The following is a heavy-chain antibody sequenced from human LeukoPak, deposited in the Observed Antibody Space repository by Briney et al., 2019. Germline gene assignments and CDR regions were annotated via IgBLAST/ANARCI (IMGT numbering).Heavy chain of an antibody. CDR2: INPNSGGT. V-gene: IGHV1-2*02. Sequence: ASVKVSCKASGYTFTGYYMHWVRQAPGQGLEWMGWINPNSGGTNYAQKFQGRVTMTRDTSISTAYVELSRLRSDDTAVYYCARAKGRGSGTPSILEYWGQGTLVTVSS. J-gene: IGHJ4*02. CDR3: ARAKGRGSGTPSILEY. D-gene: IGHD3-10*01. CDR1: GYTFTGYY.